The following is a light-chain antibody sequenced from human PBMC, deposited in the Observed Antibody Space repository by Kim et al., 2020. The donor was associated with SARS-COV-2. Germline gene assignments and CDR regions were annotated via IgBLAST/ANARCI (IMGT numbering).Light chain of an antibody. V-gene: IGKV3-20*01. CDR3: QQYGSSPRFDT. J-gene: IGKJ2*01. Sequence: EIVLTQSPGTLSLSPGERATLSCRASQSVSSSYLAWYQQKPGQAPRLLIYGASSRATGIPDRFSGSGSGTDFTLTISRLEPEDFAVYYCQQYGSSPRFDTFGQGTKLEIK. CDR1: QSVSSSY. CDR2: GAS.